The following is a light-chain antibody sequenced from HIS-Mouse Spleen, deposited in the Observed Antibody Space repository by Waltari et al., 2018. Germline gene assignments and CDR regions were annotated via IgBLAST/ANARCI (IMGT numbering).Light chain of an antibody. CDR1: SSNIGSNY. CDR2: RNN. J-gene: IGLJ1*01. CDR3: AAWDDSLSGYV. V-gene: IGLV1-47*01. Sequence: QSVLTQPPSASGTPGQRVTISCSGSSSNIGSNYVYWYQQLPGTAPKLLIYRNNQRPYGVPDRVSGSQSGTSASLAISGLRSEDEADYYCAAWDDSLSGYVFGTGTKVTVL.